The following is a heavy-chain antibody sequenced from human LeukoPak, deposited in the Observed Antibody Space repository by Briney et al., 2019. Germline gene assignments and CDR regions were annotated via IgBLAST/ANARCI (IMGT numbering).Heavy chain of an antibody. CDR1: GYSISSGYY. J-gene: IGHJ2*01. CDR2: IYHSGST. CDR3: ARDYPLAYCGGDCYPYWYFDL. D-gene: IGHD2-21*02. V-gene: IGHV4-38-2*02. Sequence: SETLSLTCTVSGYSISSGYYWGWIRQPPGKGLEWIGSIYHSGSTYYNPSLKSRVTISVDTSKNQFSLKLSSVTAADTAVYYCARDYPLAYCGGDCYPYWYFDLWGRGTLVTVSS.